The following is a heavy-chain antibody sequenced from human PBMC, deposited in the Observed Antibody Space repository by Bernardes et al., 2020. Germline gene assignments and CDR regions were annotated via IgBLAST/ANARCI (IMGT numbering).Heavy chain of an antibody. CDR2: ISAYNGNT. D-gene: IGHD6-6*01. J-gene: IGHJ5*02. CDR1: GYTFTSYG. V-gene: IGHV1-18*01. CDR3: ARVLAPSSGYNWFDP. Sequence: ASVKVSCKASGYTFTSYGISWVRQAPGQGLEWMGWISAYNGNTNYAQKLQGRVTMTTDTSTSTAYMELRSLRSDDTAVYYCARVLAPSSGYNWFDPWGQGTLVTVSS.